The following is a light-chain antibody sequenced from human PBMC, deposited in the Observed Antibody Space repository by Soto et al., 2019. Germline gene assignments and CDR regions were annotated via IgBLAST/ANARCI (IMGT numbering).Light chain of an antibody. CDR3: HSYDSSNHVV. CDR1: SGSIASNY. V-gene: IGLV6-57*04. J-gene: IGLJ2*01. CDR2: EDN. Sequence: NFMLTQPHSVSESPGKTVTISCTRSSGSIASNYVQWYQQRPGSAPTTVIYEDNQRPSGVPDRFSGSIDSSSNSASLTISGLKTEDGADYYFHSYDSSNHVVSGGGT.